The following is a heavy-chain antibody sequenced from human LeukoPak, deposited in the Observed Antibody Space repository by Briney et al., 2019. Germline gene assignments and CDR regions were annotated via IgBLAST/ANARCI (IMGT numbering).Heavy chain of an antibody. D-gene: IGHD3-22*01. V-gene: IGHV3-49*04. CDR3: TYDSSGYYPPQDY. CDR1: GFTFGDYA. CDR2: IRSKAYGGTT. Sequence: GRSLRLSCTASGFTFGDYAMSWVRQAPGKGLEWVGFIRSKAYGGTTEYAASVKARFTISRDASKSIAYLQMNSLKTEDTAVYYCTYDSSGYYPPQDYWGQGTLVTVSS. J-gene: IGHJ4*02.